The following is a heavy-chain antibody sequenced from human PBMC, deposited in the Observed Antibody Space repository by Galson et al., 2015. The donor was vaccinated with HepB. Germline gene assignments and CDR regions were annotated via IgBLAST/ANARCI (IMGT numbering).Heavy chain of an antibody. J-gene: IGHJ4*02. D-gene: IGHD2-15*01. CDR2: ISHSGTTV. Sequence: LRLSCAASGFTFSDYYMSWMRQAPGKGLEWLSYISHSGTTVYHADSLKGRFSISRDNAKNSLYLQMNSLRAEDTAVYYRAGGLGGYWGQGTLVTVSS. CDR1: GFTFSDYY. V-gene: IGHV3-11*01. CDR3: AGGLGGY.